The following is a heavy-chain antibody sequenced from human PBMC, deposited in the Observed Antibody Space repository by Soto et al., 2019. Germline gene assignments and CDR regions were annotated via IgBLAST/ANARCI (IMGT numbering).Heavy chain of an antibody. J-gene: IGHJ3*02. CDR1: GFTFSSYA. Sequence: QVQLVESGGGVVQPGRSLRLSCAASGFTFSSYAIHWVRQAPGKGLEWVAVISYDGSNKYYADSVKGRFTISRDNSKNTLYLQMNRLRAEDTAVYYCARVRDSSGYYAFDIWGQGTMVTVSS. CDR2: ISYDGSNK. V-gene: IGHV3-30-3*01. CDR3: ARVRDSSGYYAFDI. D-gene: IGHD3-22*01.